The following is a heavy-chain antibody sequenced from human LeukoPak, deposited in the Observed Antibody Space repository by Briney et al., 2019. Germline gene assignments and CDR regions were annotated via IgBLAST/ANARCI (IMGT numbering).Heavy chain of an antibody. Sequence: PSETLSLTCTVSGGSLISYHWSWIRQAPGKGLEWVSVIYSGGGGTTHYADSVKGRFTISRDNSKNTVSLQMNSLTAEDTAIYYCARDNGLIWFDPWGQGTLVTVSS. J-gene: IGHJ5*02. CDR1: GGSLISYH. V-gene: IGHV3-53*01. CDR2: IYSGGGGTT. CDR3: ARDNGLIWFDP.